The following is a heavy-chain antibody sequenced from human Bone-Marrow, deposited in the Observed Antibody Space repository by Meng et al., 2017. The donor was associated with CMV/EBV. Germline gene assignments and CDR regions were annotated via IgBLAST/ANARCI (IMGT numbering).Heavy chain of an antibody. CDR2: ISRSGSSI. Sequence: GESLKISCAASGFTFSSYTMNWVRQAPGKGLEWVSYISRSGSSIYYGDSVKGRFTISRDNAKNSLYLQMNSLRAEDTAVYYCARVMITMVRGVLPSRRMDVWGQGTTVTVSS. D-gene: IGHD3-10*01. CDR1: GFTFSSYT. V-gene: IGHV3-48*04. J-gene: IGHJ6*02. CDR3: ARVMITMVRGVLPSRRMDV.